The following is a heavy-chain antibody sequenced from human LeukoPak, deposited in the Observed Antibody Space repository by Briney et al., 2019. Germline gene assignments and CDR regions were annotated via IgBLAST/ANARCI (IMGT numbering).Heavy chain of an antibody. V-gene: IGHV3-48*01. J-gene: IGHJ3*02. CDR2: ISSSSSTI. D-gene: IGHD3-3*01. Sequence: GGSLRLSCAASGFTFSSYSTNWVRQAPGKGLEWVSYISSSSSTIYYADSVKGRFTISRDNAKNSLYLQMNSLRAEDTAVYYCARERPIFGVVIIGLGAFDIWGQGTMVTVSS. CDR3: ARERPIFGVVIIGLGAFDI. CDR1: GFTFSSYS.